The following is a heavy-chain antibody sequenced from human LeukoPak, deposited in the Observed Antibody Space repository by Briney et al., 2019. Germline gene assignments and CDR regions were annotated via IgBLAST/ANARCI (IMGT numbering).Heavy chain of an antibody. CDR1: GFTFDDYA. V-gene: IGHV3-9*01. Sequence: GGSLRLSCAASGFTFDDYAMHWVRQAPGKGLEWVSGISWNSGSIGYADSVKGRFTISRDNAKNSLYLQMNSLRAEDTALYYCAKEGIGAFDIWGQGTMVTVSS. J-gene: IGHJ3*02. CDR3: AKEGIGAFDI. D-gene: IGHD6-13*01. CDR2: ISWNSGSI.